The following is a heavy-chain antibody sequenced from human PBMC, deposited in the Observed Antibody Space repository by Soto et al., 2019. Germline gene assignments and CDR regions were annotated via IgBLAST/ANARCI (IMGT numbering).Heavy chain of an antibody. Sequence: QVHLVQSGAEVKKPGSSVKVSCMASGGAFSTSGISWVRQAPGQGLEWVGRIVPLLGTPNYAQTFQGRVTLTAYASTITAYMELSSLRSEDTGVYYCAREYSSGGSGYWGQGTLVTVSS. D-gene: IGHD6-19*01. V-gene: IGHV1-69*01. CDR1: GGAFSTSG. J-gene: IGHJ4*02. CDR2: IVPLLGTP. CDR3: AREYSSGGSGY.